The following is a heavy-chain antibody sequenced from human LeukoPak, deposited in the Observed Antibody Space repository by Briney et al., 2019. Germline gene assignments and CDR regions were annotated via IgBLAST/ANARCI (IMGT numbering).Heavy chain of an antibody. CDR3: ARYGTTVATFDY. CDR2: IYYSGST. CDR1: GGSISSSSYY. V-gene: IGHV4-39*01. D-gene: IGHD1-7*01. J-gene: IGHJ4*02. Sequence: SETLSLTCTVSGGSISSSSYYRGWIRQPPGKGLEWIGSIYYSGSTYYNPSLKSRVTISVDTSKNQFSLKLSSVTAADTAMYYCARYGTTVATFDYWGQGTLVTVSS.